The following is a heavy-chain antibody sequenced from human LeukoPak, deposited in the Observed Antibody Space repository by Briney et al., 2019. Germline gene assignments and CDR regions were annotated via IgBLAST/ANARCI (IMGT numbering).Heavy chain of an antibody. CDR2: IKQDGSEK. V-gene: IGHV3-7*01. CDR1: GFTFSSYW. J-gene: IGHJ4*02. D-gene: IGHD3-3*01. CDR3: ARDLSRHYDFWSGYSAPARTFEY. Sequence: GGSLRLSCAASGFTFSSYWMSWVRQAPGKGLEWVANIKQDGSEKYYVDSVKGRFTISRDNAKNSLYLQMNSLRAEDTAVYYCARDLSRHYDFWSGYSAPARTFEYWGQGTLVTVSS.